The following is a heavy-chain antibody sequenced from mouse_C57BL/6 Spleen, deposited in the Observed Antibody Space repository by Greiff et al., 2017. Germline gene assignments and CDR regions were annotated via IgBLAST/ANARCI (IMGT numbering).Heavy chain of an antibody. CDR3: ARMSYYSNGFAY. CDR2: IDPSDSYT. V-gene: IGHV1-69*01. Sequence: QVRLQQPGAELVMPGASVKLSCKASGYTFTSYWMHWVKQRPGQGLGWIGEIDPSDSYTNYNQKFKGKSTLTVDKSSSTAYMQLSSLTSEDSAVYYCARMSYYSNGFAYWGQGTLVTVSA. CDR1: GYTFTSYW. D-gene: IGHD2-5*01. J-gene: IGHJ3*01.